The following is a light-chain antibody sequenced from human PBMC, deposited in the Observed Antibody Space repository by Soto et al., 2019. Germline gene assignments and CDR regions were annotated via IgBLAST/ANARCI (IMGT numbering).Light chain of an antibody. CDR2: KAS. CDR3: QYSNSYSEA. Sequence: DIQMTQSPSTLSGSVGDRVTITCRASQTIISWLAWYQQKPGKAPKLLIYKASTLKSGVPSRFSGSGSGTELTLTISSLQPDDFATYYCQYSNSYSEAFGQGTKVELK. V-gene: IGKV1-5*03. CDR1: QTIISW. J-gene: IGKJ1*01.